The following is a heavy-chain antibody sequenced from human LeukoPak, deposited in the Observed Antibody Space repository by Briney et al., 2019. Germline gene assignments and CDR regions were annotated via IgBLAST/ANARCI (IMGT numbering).Heavy chain of an antibody. Sequence: GGSLRLSCAASGFPFSSYAMSWVRQAPGKGLEWVSAISATGGSSHYADSVKGRFTISRDNSNNMLYLQMNSLRAEDTALYYCARGRRDNYYSAAAYWGQGALVTVSS. D-gene: IGHD3-10*01. CDR1: GFPFSSYA. J-gene: IGHJ4*02. V-gene: IGHV3-23*01. CDR3: ARGRRDNYYSAAAY. CDR2: ISATGGSS.